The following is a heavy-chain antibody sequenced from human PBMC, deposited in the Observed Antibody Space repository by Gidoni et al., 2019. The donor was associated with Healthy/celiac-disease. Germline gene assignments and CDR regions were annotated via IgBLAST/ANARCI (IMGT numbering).Heavy chain of an antibody. CDR1: TFSSYG. CDR2: IWYDGSNN. V-gene: IGHV3-33*01. CDR3: AREADIAAAGIGAFDI. Sequence: TFSSYGMHWVRQAPGKGLEWVAVIWYDGSNNYYADSVKGRFTISSDNSKNTLYLQMNSLRAEDTAVYYCAREADIAAAGIGAFDIWGQGTMVTVSS. J-gene: IGHJ3*02. D-gene: IGHD6-13*01.